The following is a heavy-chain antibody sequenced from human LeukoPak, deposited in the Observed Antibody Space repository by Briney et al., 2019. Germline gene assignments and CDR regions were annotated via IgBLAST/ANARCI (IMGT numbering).Heavy chain of an antibody. CDR1: GFTFSSYW. J-gene: IGHJ4*02. CDR2: INHSGST. V-gene: IGHV4-34*01. Sequence: PGGSLRLSCAASGFTFSSYWMTWVRQAPGKGLEWIGEINHSGSTNYNPSLKSRVTISVDTSKNQFSLKLSSVTAADTAVYYCARDHYYFDYWGQGTLVTVSS. D-gene: IGHD1-14*01. CDR3: ARDHYYFDY.